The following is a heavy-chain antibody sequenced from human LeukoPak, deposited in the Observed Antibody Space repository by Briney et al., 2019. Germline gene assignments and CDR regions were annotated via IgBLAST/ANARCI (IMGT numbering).Heavy chain of an antibody. V-gene: IGHV4-34*01. CDR2: INHSGST. CDR3: ARGRVYGIVVVPPSFDY. Sequence: SETLSLTCAVYGGSFSGYYWSWIRQPPGKGLEWIGEINHSGSTNYNPSLKSRVTISVDTSKNRFSLKLSSVTAADTAVYYCARGRVYGIVVVPPSFDYWGQGTLVTVSS. J-gene: IGHJ4*02. CDR1: GGSFSGYY. D-gene: IGHD2-2*01.